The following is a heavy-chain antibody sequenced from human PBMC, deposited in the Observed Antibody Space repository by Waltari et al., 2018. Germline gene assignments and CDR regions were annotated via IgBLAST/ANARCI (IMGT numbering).Heavy chain of an antibody. V-gene: IGHV1-69*01. CDR3: ARSITMIVVVINDAFDI. Sequence: QVQLVQSGAEVKKPGSSVKVSCKASGGTFSSYATSWVRRAPGQGLEWMGGIIPIFGTANYAQKFQGRVTITADESTSTAYMELSSLRSEDTAVYYCARSITMIVVVINDAFDIWGQGTMVTVSS. CDR1: GGTFSSYA. D-gene: IGHD3-22*01. CDR2: IIPIFGTA. J-gene: IGHJ3*02.